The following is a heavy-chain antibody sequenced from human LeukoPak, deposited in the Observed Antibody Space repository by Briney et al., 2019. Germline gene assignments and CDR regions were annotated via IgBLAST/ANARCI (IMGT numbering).Heavy chain of an antibody. CDR1: GFTVSSNY. CDR3: ARDIYDSSGYDY. CDR2: IYSGGST. V-gene: IGHV3-66*01. D-gene: IGHD3-22*01. J-gene: IGHJ4*02. Sequence: PGGSLRLSCAASGFTVSSNYMSWVRQAPGKGLEWVSVIYSGGSTYYADSVKGRFTISRDNSKNTLYLQTNSLRAEDTAVYYCARDIYDSSGYDYWGQGTLVTVSS.